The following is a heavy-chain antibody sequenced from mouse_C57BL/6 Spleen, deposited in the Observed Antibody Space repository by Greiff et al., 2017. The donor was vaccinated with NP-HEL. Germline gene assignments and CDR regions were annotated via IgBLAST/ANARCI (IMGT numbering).Heavy chain of an antibody. V-gene: IGHV5-9-1*02. J-gene: IGHJ3*01. Sequence: EVQGVESGEGLVKPGGSLKLSCAASGFTFSSYAMSWVRQTPEKRLEWVAYISSGGDYIYYADTVKGRFTISRDNARNTLYLQMSSLKSEDTAMYYCTRVSFYYDYDRTWFAYWGQGTLVTVSA. CDR2: ISSGGDYI. D-gene: IGHD2-4*01. CDR1: GFTFSSYA. CDR3: TRVSFYYDYDRTWFAY.